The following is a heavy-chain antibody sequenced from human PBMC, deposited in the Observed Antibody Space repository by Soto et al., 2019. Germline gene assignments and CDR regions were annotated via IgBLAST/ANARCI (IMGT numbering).Heavy chain of an antibody. Sequence: EVQLVESGGGLVQPGGSLRLSCAASGFTVSSNYMSWVRQAPGKGLEWVSVIYSGGTTYYADSVKGRFTISRDNSENTLYLPMNSPRAEDTAVYYCARNGDSSDYRGWFDPWGQGTLVTVSS. D-gene: IGHD3-22*01. J-gene: IGHJ5*02. V-gene: IGHV3-66*01. CDR2: IYSGGTT. CDR1: GFTVSSNY. CDR3: ARNGDSSDYRGWFDP.